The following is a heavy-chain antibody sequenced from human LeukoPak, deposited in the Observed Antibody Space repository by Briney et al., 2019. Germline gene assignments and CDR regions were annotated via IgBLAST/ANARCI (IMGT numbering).Heavy chain of an antibody. CDR1: GFTFSNYA. V-gene: IGHV3-23*01. Sequence: GGSLRLSCAASGFTFSNYAMSWVRQAPGKGLEWVSAISGSDGSTYYADSVKGRFTISRDNSKNTLYLQMNSLRAEDTAVYYCARGVSDVGLDYWGQGTLVTVSS. J-gene: IGHJ4*02. D-gene: IGHD3-10*01. CDR3: ARGVSDVGLDY. CDR2: ISGSDGST.